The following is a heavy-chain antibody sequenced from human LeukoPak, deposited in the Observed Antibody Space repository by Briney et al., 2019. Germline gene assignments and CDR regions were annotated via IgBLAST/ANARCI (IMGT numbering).Heavy chain of an antibody. Sequence: SGPALVKPTQTLTLTCTFSGFSLSTSGMCVSWIRQPPGKALEWLARIDWDDDKYYSTSLKTRLTISKDTSKNQVVLTMTNMDPVDTATYYCAHTDYGGKPTYFQHWGQGTLVTVSS. CDR1: GFSLSTSGMC. D-gene: IGHD4-23*01. J-gene: IGHJ1*01. V-gene: IGHV2-70*11. CDR3: AHTDYGGKPTYFQH. CDR2: IDWDDDK.